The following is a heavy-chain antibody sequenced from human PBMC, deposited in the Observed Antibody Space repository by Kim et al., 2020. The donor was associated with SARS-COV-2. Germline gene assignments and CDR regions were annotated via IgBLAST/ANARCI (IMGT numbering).Heavy chain of an antibody. J-gene: IGHJ4*01. CDR3: AKDRGGWSTENVLDY. D-gene: IGHD2-15*01. CDR2: ISYDGSNK. Sequence: GGSLRLSCAASGFTFSSYGMHWVRQAPGKGLEWVAVISYDGSNKYYADSVKGRFTISRDNSKNTLYLQMNSLRAEDTAVYYCAKDRGGWSTENVLDYWG. CDR1: GFTFSSYG. V-gene: IGHV3-30*18.